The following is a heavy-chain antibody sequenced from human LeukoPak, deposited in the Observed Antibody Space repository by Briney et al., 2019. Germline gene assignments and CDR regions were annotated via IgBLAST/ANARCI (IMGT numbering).Heavy chain of an antibody. CDR2: MNPNSGNT. J-gene: IGHJ6*03. V-gene: IGHV1-8*03. CDR1: GYTFTSYD. Sequence: ASVKVSCKASGYTFTSYDINWVRQATGQGLEWMGWMNPNSGNTGYAQKFQGRVTITRNTSISTAYMELSSLRSEDTAVYYCARADYYGSGYPVINYMDVWGKGTTVTVSS. CDR3: ARADYYGSGYPVINYMDV. D-gene: IGHD3-10*01.